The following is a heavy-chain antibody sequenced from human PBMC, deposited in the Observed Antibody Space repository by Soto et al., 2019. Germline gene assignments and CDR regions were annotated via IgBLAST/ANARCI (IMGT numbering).Heavy chain of an antibody. J-gene: IGHJ4*02. Sequence: QVQLQQWGAGLLKPSETLSLTCAVYGGSFSGYYWSWIRQPPGKGLEWIGEINHSGSTNYNPSLKSRVTISVDTSKNQFSLKLSSVTAADTAVYYCARLQQLLNPNGYWGQGTLVTVSS. CDR1: GGSFSGYY. V-gene: IGHV4-34*01. CDR2: INHSGST. CDR3: ARLQQLLNPNGY. D-gene: IGHD2-2*02.